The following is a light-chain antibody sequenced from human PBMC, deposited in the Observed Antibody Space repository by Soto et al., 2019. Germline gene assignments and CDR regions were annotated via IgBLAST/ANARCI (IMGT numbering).Light chain of an antibody. CDR1: QSVSSSY. V-gene: IGKV3-20*01. CDR3: QSYTTSPPWLT. CDR2: GAS. J-gene: IGKJ4*01. Sequence: EIVLTQSPGTLSLSPGERATLSCRASQSVSSSYLGWYQQKHGQAPRLLIYGASNRATGIPDRFSGSGSGTDFTLTISRLEPEDFAVYYCQSYTTSPPWLTFGGGTKVEIK.